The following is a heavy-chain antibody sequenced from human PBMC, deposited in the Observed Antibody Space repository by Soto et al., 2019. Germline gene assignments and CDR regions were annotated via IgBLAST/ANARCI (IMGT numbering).Heavy chain of an antibody. J-gene: IGHJ5*02. CDR2: IYYSGST. CDR1: GGSISSYY. V-gene: IGHV4-59*01. D-gene: IGHD6-19*01. Sequence: SETLSLTCTVSGGSISSYYWSWIRQPRGKGLEWIGYIYYSGSTNYNPSLKSRVTISVDTSKNQFSLKLSSVTAADTAVYYCASLAVAGTGDWFDPCGQGTLLTLSS. CDR3: ASLAVAGTGDWFDP.